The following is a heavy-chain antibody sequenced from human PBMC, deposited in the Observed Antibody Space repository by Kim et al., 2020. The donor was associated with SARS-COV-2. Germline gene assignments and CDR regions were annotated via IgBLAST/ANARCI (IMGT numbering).Heavy chain of an antibody. CDR3: AREDSRLFRFGGANWFDP. V-gene: IGHV4-4*07. Sequence: SETLSLTCTVSGGSISSYYWSWIRQPAGKGLEWIGRIYTSGSTNYNPSLKSRVTMSVDTSKNQFSLKLSSVTAADTAVYYCAREDSRLFRFGGANWFDPWGQGTLVTVSS. CDR2: IYTSGST. D-gene: IGHD3-16*01. J-gene: IGHJ5*02. CDR1: GGSISSYY.